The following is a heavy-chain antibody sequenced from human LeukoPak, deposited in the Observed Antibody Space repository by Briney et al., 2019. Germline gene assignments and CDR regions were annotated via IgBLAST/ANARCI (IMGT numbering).Heavy chain of an antibody. CDR1: GYTVTGYY. D-gene: IGHD3-22*01. CDR3: ARDGGDDRFFYFDY. Sequence: ASVTVSCKASGYTVTGYYMHWVRQAPGQGLEWMGRINPKSGGTNSAQKFQGRITMTRDTSISTAYMELSRLRSDDTAVYYCARDGGDDRFFYFDYGGREPLVTAS. CDR2: INPKSGGT. V-gene: IGHV1-2*06. J-gene: IGHJ4*02.